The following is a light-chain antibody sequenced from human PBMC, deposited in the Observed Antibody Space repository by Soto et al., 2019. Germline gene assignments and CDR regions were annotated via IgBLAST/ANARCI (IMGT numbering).Light chain of an antibody. CDR3: LQSDSSPYT. CDR2: AAS. CDR1: QSISRY. V-gene: IGKV1-39*01. J-gene: IGKJ2*01. Sequence: DIQVTQSPSSVSSSVVDRVTISCRTSQSISRYLHWYQHRPGKAPNLLIYAASSLQSGVSSRFSGSGSGTDFTLTISDLQPEDFATYYCLQSDSSPYTFGQGTKLEI.